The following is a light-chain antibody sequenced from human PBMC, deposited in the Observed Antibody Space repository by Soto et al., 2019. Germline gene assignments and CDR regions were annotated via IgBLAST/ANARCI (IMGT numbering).Light chain of an antibody. J-gene: IGLJ2*01. V-gene: IGLV1-51*01. Sequence: QSVLTQPPSGAAAPDHRGTLSFSGRASNIGNNFGSWYQHLPGTAPKLLIYDNYHRPSGIPDRFSGSKSGTSATLGITGLQTGDEADYYCGTWDSSLSAGVFGGGTKLTVL. CDR2: DNY. CDR1: ASNIGNNF. CDR3: GTWDSSLSAGV.